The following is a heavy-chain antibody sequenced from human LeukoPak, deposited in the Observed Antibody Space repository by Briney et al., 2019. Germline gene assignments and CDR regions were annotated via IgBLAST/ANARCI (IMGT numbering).Heavy chain of an antibody. V-gene: IGHV3-21*01. CDR2: ISSSSTYI. Sequence: GGSLRLSCAASGFTFSSYNMTWVRQAPGKGLEWVSCISSSSTYIYYADSVKGRFTISRDNAKNSLYLQMNSLRAEDTAVYYCARDRDIVLVPTAPDYWGQGTLVTVSS. D-gene: IGHD2-2*01. J-gene: IGHJ4*02. CDR3: ARDRDIVLVPTAPDY. CDR1: GFTFSSYN.